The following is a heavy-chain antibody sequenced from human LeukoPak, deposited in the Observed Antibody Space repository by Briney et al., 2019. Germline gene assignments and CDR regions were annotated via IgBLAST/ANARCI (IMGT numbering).Heavy chain of an antibody. CDR3: ARAGGSTVSHSDY. J-gene: IGHJ4*02. V-gene: IGHV3-21*01. CDR2: ISSSTSYI. Sequence: SGGSLRLSCAASGFTFSSYSMNWIRQAPGKELEWVSSISSSTSYIYYADSVKGRFTISKDNAKNSLYLQMNSLRAEDTAVYYCARAGGSTVSHSDYWGQGTLVTVSS. CDR1: GFTFSSYS. D-gene: IGHD4-17*01.